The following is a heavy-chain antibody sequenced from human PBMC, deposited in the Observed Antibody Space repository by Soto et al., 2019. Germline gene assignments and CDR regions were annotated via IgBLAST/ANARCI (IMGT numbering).Heavy chain of an antibody. CDR1: GFSHSNGRVG. D-gene: IGHD6-13*01. V-gene: IGHV2-26*01. J-gene: IGHJ4*02. CDR3: ARIRIAAAGNNFDY. CDR2: IFSNDEK. Sequence: QVTLKESGPVLVKPTETLTLTCTVSGFSHSNGRVGVSWIRQPPGKALEWLAHIFSNDEKSYSPSLRSRLTISKDTFRSEVVLTMTNMDPVDTATYYCARIRIAAAGNNFDYWGQGTLVTVSS.